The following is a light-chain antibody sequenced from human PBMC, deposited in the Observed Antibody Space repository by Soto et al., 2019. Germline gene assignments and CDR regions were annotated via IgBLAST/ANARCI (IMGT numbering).Light chain of an antibody. J-gene: IGKJ2*01. Sequence: EILMTQSPASLSVSPGETATLSCRASQSIRNSLAWYQQKPGQAPSLVIYGASTRATGIPARFSGSGSGTEFTLTISSLQSEDSALYYCQQYNNWPPRTFGQGTKLEIK. CDR2: GAS. CDR3: QQYNNWPPRT. CDR1: QSIRNS. V-gene: IGKV3-15*01.